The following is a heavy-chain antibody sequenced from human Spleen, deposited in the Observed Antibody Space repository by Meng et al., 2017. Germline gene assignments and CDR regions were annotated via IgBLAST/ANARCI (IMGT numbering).Heavy chain of an antibody. V-gene: IGHV2-5*02. CDR1: GFSLSTSGVG. CDR2: IYWDDDK. Sequence: TLNDPGLTLVKPTQTLTLTSTFAGFSLSTSGVGVGLIRQPPVKALEWLALIYWDDDKRYSPSLKSRLTITKDTSKNQVVLTMTNMDPVDTATYYCARTVSSYCGGDCYSYYFDYWGQGTLVTVSS. D-gene: IGHD2-21*02. CDR3: ARTVSSYCGGDCYSYYFDY. J-gene: IGHJ4*02.